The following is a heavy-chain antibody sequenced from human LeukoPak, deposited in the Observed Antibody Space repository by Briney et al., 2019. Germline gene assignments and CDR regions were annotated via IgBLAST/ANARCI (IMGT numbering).Heavy chain of an antibody. CDR1: GGSISDYS. CDR2: IYYGGSA. V-gene: IGHV4-59*01. D-gene: IGHD2/OR15-2a*01. Sequence: SETLSLTCTVSGGSISDYSWSWIRQPPGKGLEWIGNIYYGGSANHNPSLKSRVTISRDTSKNQFSLKLTSVTTADTAVYYCARDSIRSGYGQLDYWGQGTLVTVSS. J-gene: IGHJ4*02. CDR3: ARDSIRSGYGQLDY.